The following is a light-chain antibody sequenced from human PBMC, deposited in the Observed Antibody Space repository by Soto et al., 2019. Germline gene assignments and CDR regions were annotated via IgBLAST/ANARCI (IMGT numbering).Light chain of an antibody. Sequence: DIQMTQSPSTLSASVGDRVTITCRASQSISSWLAWYQQKPGKAPKLLIYKASSLESGVPSRFSGSGSGTEFSLTISSLQPDDFATYYCQQYNSYPGTFGQGTKLEIK. CDR1: QSISSW. CDR3: QQYNSYPGT. J-gene: IGKJ2*01. V-gene: IGKV1-5*03. CDR2: KAS.